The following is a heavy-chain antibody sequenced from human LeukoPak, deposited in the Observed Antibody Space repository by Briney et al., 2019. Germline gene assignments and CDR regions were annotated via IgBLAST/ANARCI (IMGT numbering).Heavy chain of an antibody. Sequence: GESLKISCKGSGYSFTSYWIGWVRQMPGKGLEWMAIIFPGDSERRSSPSFQGQVTISADRSIKTAYLRWSSLKSSDTAIYYCARLSWDQYFFDFWGQGTQVTVSS. CDR2: IFPGDSER. CDR3: ARLSWDQYFFDF. CDR1: GYSFTSYW. J-gene: IGHJ4*01. D-gene: IGHD1-26*01. V-gene: IGHV5-51*01.